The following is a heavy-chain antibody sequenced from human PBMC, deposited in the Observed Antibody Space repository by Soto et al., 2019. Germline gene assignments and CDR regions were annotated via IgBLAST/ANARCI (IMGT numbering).Heavy chain of an antibody. CDR2: IGAYNGNT. CDR3: ARVTSYCSSTSCYKSGWSDP. CDR1: GYTFTSYG. J-gene: IGHJ5*02. D-gene: IGHD2-2*02. Sequence: ASVKVSCKASGYTFTSYGISWVRQAPGQGLEWMGWIGAYNGNTNYAQKLQGRVTMTTDTSTSTAYMELRSLRSDDTAVYYCARVTSYCSSTSCYKSGWSDPWGQGTLVTVSS. V-gene: IGHV1-18*01.